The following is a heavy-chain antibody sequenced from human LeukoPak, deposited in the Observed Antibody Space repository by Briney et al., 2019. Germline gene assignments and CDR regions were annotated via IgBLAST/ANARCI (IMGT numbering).Heavy chain of an antibody. CDR2: IYSGGST. D-gene: IGHD3-22*01. CDR1: GGSSSSGGYS. Sequence: LSLTCAVSGGSSSSGGYSWSWVRQAPGKGLEWVSVIYSGGSTYYADSVKGRFTISRDNSKNTLYLQMNSLRAEDTAVYYCAYDSSGYYYHYWGQGTLVTVSS. J-gene: IGHJ4*02. V-gene: IGHV3-53*01. CDR3: AYDSSGYYYHY.